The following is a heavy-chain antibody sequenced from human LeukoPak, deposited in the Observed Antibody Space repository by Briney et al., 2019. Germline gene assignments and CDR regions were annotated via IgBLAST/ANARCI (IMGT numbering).Heavy chain of an antibody. CDR2: ISWNSGSI. CDR3: AKGVVVVPAAIHYGMDV. J-gene: IGHJ6*02. Sequence: GGSLRLSCAASGFTFDDYAMHWVRQAPGKGLEWVSGISWNSGSIGYADSVKGRFTISRDNAKNSLYLQMNSLRAEDTALYYCAKGVVVVPAAIHYGMDVWGQGTTVTVSS. D-gene: IGHD2-2*02. V-gene: IGHV3-9*01. CDR1: GFTFDDYA.